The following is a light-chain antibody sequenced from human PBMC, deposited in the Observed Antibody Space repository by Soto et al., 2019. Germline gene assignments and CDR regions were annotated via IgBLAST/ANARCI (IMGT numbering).Light chain of an antibody. J-gene: IGKJ1*01. CDR2: AAS. CDR3: LQDYSYPWT. V-gene: IGKV1-6*01. Sequence: AIQLTQSPSSLSASVGDRVTITCRASQGIRNDLGWYQQKPGKAPKLLIYAASSLQSGVPSRFSGSASGTDFTLTISSLQPEDFATYYSLQDYSYPWTFGQGTKVEIK. CDR1: QGIRND.